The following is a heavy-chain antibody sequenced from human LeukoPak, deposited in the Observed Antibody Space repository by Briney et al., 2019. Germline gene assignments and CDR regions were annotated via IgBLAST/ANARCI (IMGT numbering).Heavy chain of an antibody. CDR1: GGTFSSYA. D-gene: IGHD6-13*01. CDR2: IIPIFGTA. CDR3: ARGREKQQLHFDY. V-gene: IGHV1-69*13. Sequence: ASVKVSCKASGGTFSSYAISWVRQAPGQGLEWMGGIIPIFGTANYAQKLQGRVTITADESTSTAYMELSSLRSEDTAVYYCARGREKQQLHFDYWGQGTLVTVSS. J-gene: IGHJ4*02.